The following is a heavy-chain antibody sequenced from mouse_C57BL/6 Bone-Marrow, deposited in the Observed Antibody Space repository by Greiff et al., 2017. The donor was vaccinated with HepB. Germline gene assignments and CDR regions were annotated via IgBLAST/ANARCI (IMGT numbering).Heavy chain of an antibody. J-gene: IGHJ3*01. D-gene: IGHD2-3*01. CDR3: TTLIYDGYPAWFAY. CDR2: IDPENGDT. CDR1: GFNIKDDY. Sequence: EVQLQQSGAELVRPGASVKLSCTASGFNIKDDYMHWVKQRPEQGLEWIGWIDPENGDTEYASKFQGKATITADTSSNTAYLQLSSLTSEDTAVYYSTTLIYDGYPAWFAYWGQGTLVTVSA. V-gene: IGHV14-4*01.